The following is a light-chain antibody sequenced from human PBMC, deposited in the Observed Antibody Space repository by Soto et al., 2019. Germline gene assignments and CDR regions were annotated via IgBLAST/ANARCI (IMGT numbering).Light chain of an antibody. Sequence: DIVMTQSPLSLPVTPGEPASISCRSSQSLLHSNGYNYLDWYLQKPGQSPQLLIYLGSNRASGVPDQFSGSGSGPDFTLKISRVEDEDVGVYYCMQPLQSWTFGQGTKVAI. CDR3: MQPLQSWT. CDR2: LGS. J-gene: IGKJ1*01. V-gene: IGKV2-28*01. CDR1: QSLLHSNGYNY.